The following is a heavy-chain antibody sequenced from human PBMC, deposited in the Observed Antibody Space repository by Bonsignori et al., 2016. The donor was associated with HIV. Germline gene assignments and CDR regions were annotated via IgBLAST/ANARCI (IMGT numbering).Heavy chain of an antibody. V-gene: IGHV1-69*15. D-gene: IGHD3-10*01. CDR3: ARGLNMDRSY. J-gene: IGHJ4*02. CDR2: INPFSAEV. Sequence: WVRQAPGQGPEWMGSINPFSAEVFYTPNFQGKVTFSAVTAAGSSSTAYMEVTSLTSGDTAIYFCARGLNMDRSYWGQGTLVTVSS.